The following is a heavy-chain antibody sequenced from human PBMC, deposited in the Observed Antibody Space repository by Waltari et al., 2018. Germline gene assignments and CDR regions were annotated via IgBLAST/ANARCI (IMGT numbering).Heavy chain of an antibody. CDR3: ARDPYGGNSAAFDI. D-gene: IGHD2-21*02. CDR1: GFTFSSYA. Sequence: QVQLVESGGGVVQPGRSLRLSCAASGFTFSSYAMHWVRQAPGKGLEWVAVISYDGSNKYYADSVKGRFTISRDNSKNTLYLQMNSLRAEDTAVYYCARDPYGGNSAAFDIWGQGTMVTVSS. V-gene: IGHV3-30-3*01. J-gene: IGHJ3*02. CDR2: ISYDGSNK.